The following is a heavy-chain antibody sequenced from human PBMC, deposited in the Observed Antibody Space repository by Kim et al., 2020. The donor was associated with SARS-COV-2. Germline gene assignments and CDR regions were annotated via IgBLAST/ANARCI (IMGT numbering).Heavy chain of an antibody. CDR3: AKVGRVNYYYYGMDV. J-gene: IGHJ6*02. Sequence: GGSLRLSCAASGFTFSSYAMSWVRQAPGKGLEWVSAISGSGGSTYYADSVKGRFTISRDNSKNTLYLQMNSLRAEDTAVYYCAKVGRVNYYYYGMDVWGQGTTVTVSS. CDR2: ISGSGGST. D-gene: IGHD3-10*01. V-gene: IGHV3-23*01. CDR1: GFTFSSYA.